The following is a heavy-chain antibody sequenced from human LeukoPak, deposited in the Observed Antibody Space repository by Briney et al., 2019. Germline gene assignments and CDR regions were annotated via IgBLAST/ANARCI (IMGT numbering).Heavy chain of an antibody. CDR1: GYTFTSYD. Sequence: ASVKVSCKASGYTFTSYDINWVRQATGQGLEWMGWMNPNSGNTGYAQKFQGRVTITRNTSISTAYMELSSLRSEDTAVYYCARESPPRFCTNGVCSDYWGQGTLVTVSS. D-gene: IGHD2-8*01. CDR3: ARESPPRFCTNGVCSDY. J-gene: IGHJ4*02. V-gene: IGHV1-8*03. CDR2: MNPNSGNT.